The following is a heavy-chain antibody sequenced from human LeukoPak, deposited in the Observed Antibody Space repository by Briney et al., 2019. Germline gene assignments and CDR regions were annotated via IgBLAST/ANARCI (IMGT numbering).Heavy chain of an antibody. V-gene: IGHV3-30*18. CDR3: AKDSLAGYLRGYFDD. J-gene: IGHJ4*02. Sequence: GRSLRLSCAASGFTFSTYGMHCVRQAPGKGLEWVAVISYDGTNKYYTDSVKGRFTISRDNSKNTLYLQMNSLRPEDTAVFYCAKDSLAGYLRGYFDDWGQGTQVTVSS. CDR1: GFTFSTYG. D-gene: IGHD3-9*01. CDR2: ISYDGTNK.